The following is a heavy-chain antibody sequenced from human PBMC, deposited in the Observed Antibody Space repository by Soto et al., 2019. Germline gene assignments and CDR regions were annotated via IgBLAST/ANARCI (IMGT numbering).Heavy chain of an antibody. CDR1: GYTFTSYG. CDR3: ARTKGGNSEFGAFDI. Sequence: SVKVSCKASGYTFTSYGISWVRQAPGQGLEWMGWISAYNGNTNYAQKLQGRVTMTTDTSTSTAYMELSSLRSEDTAVYYCARTKGGNSEFGAFDIWGQGTMVTVSS. V-gene: IGHV1-18*01. J-gene: IGHJ3*02. D-gene: IGHD2-21*02. CDR2: ISAYNGNT.